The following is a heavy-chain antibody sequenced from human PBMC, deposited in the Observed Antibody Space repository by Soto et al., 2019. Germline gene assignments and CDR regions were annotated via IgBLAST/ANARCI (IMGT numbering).Heavy chain of an antibody. CDR1: GFAFSEYA. CDR3: VKDGLVYAIGADVDC. J-gene: IGHJ4*01. V-gene: IGHV3-23*01. CDR2: ISGTGRST. D-gene: IGHD2-8*01. Sequence: EVQLLESGGGLVQPGGSLRLSCAASGFAFSEYAMNWVRQAPGKGLEWVSVISGTGRSTYYADSVQGRFTISGDNSKKPVYLHMSGPRTEDTAVDYCVKDGLVYAIGADVDCWGHGTLVPVS.